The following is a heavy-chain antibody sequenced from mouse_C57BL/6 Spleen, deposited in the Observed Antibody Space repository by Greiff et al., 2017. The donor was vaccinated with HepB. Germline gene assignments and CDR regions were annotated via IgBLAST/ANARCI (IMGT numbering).Heavy chain of an antibody. Sequence: VKLQQPGAELVRPGSSVKLSCKASGYTFTSYWMHWVKQRPIQGLEWIGNIDPSDSETHYNQKFKDKATLTVDKSSSTAYMQLSSLTSEDSAVYYCAGEDYYDAYWYFDVWGTGTTVTVSS. D-gene: IGHD2-4*01. V-gene: IGHV1-52*01. CDR3: AGEDYYDAYWYFDV. CDR1: GYTFTSYW. J-gene: IGHJ1*03. CDR2: IDPSDSET.